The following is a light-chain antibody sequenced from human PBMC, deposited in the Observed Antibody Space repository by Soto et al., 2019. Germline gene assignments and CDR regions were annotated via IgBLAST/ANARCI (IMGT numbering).Light chain of an antibody. CDR2: DVS. CDR3: CSYTTSTTGV. CDR1: SSDVGGRDH. V-gene: IGLV2-14*01. J-gene: IGLJ1*01. Sequence: HSALTQPTSVSGSPGQSITISCTGTSSDVGGRDHVSWYQQHPGKAPKLMIYDVSNRPSGVSNRFSGSKSGNTASLTISGLQAEDEADYYCCSYTTSTTGVFGTGTKLTVL.